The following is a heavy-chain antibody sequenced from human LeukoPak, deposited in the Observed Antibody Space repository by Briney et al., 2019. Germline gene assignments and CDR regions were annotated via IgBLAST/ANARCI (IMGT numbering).Heavy chain of an antibody. D-gene: IGHD3-9*01. J-gene: IGHJ6*02. Sequence: PGGSLRLSCAASGFTFSSYSMNWVRQAPGKGLEWVSYISSSSSTIYYADSVKGRFTISRDNAKNSLYLQMNSLRDEDTAVYYCARDSTHYDILTGWDYCGMDVWDQGTTVTVSS. CDR1: GFTFSSYS. CDR2: ISSSSSTI. V-gene: IGHV3-48*02. CDR3: ARDSTHYDILTGWDYCGMDV.